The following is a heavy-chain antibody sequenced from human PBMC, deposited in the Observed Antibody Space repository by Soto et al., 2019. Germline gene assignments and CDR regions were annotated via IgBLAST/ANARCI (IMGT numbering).Heavy chain of an antibody. Sequence: QVQLVESGGGVVRPGRSLRLSCVASGFTFRDYGMHWVRQSPGKGLEWVAGISHHGLKEHYADSVKGRFTISRDNSKKTVYLQLNSLRGDDTAVYYCAKDWVGGSNKYYFEYWGQGTLVTVSS. J-gene: IGHJ4*02. V-gene: IGHV3-30*18. CDR2: ISHHGLKE. CDR1: GFTFRDYG. D-gene: IGHD1-26*01. CDR3: AKDWVGGSNKYYFEY.